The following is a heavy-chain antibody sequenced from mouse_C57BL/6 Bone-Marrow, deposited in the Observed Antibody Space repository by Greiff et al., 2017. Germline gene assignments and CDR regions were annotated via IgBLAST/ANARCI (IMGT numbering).Heavy chain of an antibody. J-gene: IGHJ3*01. CDR3: AREGYDYDVWFAY. CDR2: IYPGDGDT. D-gene: IGHD2-4*01. V-gene: IGHV1-80*01. CDR1: GYAFSSYW. Sequence: VQLQESGAELVKPGASVKISCKASGYAFSSYWMNWVKQRPGKGLEWIGQIYPGDGDTNYNGKFKGKATLTADKSSSTAYMQLSSLPSEDSAVYFCAREGYDYDVWFAYWGQGTLVTVSA.